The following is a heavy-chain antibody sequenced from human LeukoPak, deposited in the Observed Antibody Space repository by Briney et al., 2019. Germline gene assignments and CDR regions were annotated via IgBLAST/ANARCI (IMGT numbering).Heavy chain of an antibody. D-gene: IGHD3-22*01. CDR2: IDWDDDK. V-gene: IGHV2-70*11. J-gene: IGHJ4*02. Sequence: SGPALVKPTQTLTLTCTFSGFSLSTSGMCVSWIRQPPGKALEWLARIDWDDDKYYSTSLKTRLTISKDTSKNQVVLTMTNMDPVDTATYYCARYYDSSGTGLETYYYFDYWGQGTLVTVSS. CDR1: GFSLSTSGMC. CDR3: ARYYDSSGTGLETYYYFDY.